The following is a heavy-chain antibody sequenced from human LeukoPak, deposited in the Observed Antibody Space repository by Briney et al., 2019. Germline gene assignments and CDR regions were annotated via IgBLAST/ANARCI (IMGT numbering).Heavy chain of an antibody. J-gene: IGHJ4*02. CDR3: ARHRSGWLQSSFDY. Sequence: PSETLSLTCTVSGGSISSSSSYWGWIRQPPGKGLEWIGSIYYSGSTYYNPSLKSRVTISVDTSKNQFSLKLSSVTAADTAVYYCARHRSGWLQSSFDYWGQGTLVTVSS. D-gene: IGHD5-24*01. CDR1: GGSISSSSSY. CDR2: IYYSGST. V-gene: IGHV4-39*01.